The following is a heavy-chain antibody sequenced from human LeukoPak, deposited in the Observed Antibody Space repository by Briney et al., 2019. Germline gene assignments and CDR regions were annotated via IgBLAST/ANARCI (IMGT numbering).Heavy chain of an antibody. J-gene: IGHJ4*02. CDR3: ARDYGPYCTSTSCGIDY. V-gene: IGHV4-31*03. CDR2: IHYSGST. CDR1: GGSISSGGYY. D-gene: IGHD2-2*01. Sequence: SETLSLTCTVSGGSISSGGYYWSWIRQHPGKGLEWIVYIHYSGSTRYNPSLKSRVSMSVDTSKNHFSLKLSSVTAADTAVYYCARDYGPYCTSTSCGIDYWGQGTLVTVSS.